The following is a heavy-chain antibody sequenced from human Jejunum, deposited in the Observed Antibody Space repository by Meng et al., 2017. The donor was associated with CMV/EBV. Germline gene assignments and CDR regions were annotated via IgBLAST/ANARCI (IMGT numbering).Heavy chain of an antibody. J-gene: IGHJ4*02. CDR2: ISGGGDST. Sequence: VKGVESGGSVVQVGGSLRLSCEASGFNFGSYAMRGVRQAPGKGLELVSSISGGGDSTIYEDSVKGRFSISRDNSKNTLSLQMNSLRDEDTAVYYCARVEQEMCRGQGTLVTVSS. D-gene: IGHD1/OR15-1a*01. CDR1: GFNFGSYA. V-gene: IGHV3-23*04. CDR3: ARVEQEMC.